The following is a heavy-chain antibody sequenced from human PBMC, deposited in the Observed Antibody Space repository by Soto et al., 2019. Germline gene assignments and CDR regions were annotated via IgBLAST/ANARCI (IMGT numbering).Heavy chain of an antibody. J-gene: IGHJ4*02. CDR2: INSDGST. V-gene: IGHV3-53*01. CDR1: GFLVNSAY. CDR3: ARSGYSFAWGY. D-gene: IGHD5-18*01. Sequence: ESGGGLIPPGRSLRLSCAASGFLVNSAYMTWVRQAPGKGLEWLSMINSDGSTLYAESVKGRFTISRDNSKNRLDLQMNSLRAEDTAMYYCARSGYSFAWGYWGQGTLVIVTS.